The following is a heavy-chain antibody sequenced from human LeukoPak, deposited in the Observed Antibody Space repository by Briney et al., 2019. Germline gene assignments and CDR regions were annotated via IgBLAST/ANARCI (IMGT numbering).Heavy chain of an antibody. V-gene: IGHV3-21*01. CDR2: ISSSSSYI. CDR1: GFTFSSYS. CDR3: ARDLAVAGHFDY. D-gene: IGHD6-19*01. Sequence: GGSLRLSCAASGFTFSSYSMNWVRQAPGKGLEWVSSISSSSSYIYYADSVKGRFTISSDNAKNSLYLQMNSLRAEDTAVYYCARDLAVAGHFDYWGQGTLVPVSS. J-gene: IGHJ4*02.